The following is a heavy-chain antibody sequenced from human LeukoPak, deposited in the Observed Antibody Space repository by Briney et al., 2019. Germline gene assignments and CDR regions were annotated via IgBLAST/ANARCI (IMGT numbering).Heavy chain of an antibody. CDR1: GYSFTSYW. D-gene: IGHD6-19*01. V-gene: IGHV5-10-1*01. J-gene: IGHJ4*02. CDR2: IDPSDSYT. CDR3: ARHWLYSSGLYSDY. Sequence: GESMKISCKGSGYSFTSYWISWVRQMPGKGLEWMGRIDPSDSYTNHSPSLQGHVTISTDKSISTAYLQWSSLKASDTAMYYCARHWLYSSGLYSDYWGQGTLVTVSS.